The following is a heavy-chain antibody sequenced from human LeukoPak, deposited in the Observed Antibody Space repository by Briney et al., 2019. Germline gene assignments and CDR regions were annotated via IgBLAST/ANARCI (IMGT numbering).Heavy chain of an antibody. D-gene: IGHD1-26*01. Sequence: GGSLRLSCAASGFTFSSYAMSWVRQAPGKGLEWVSAISGSGGSTYYADSVKGWFTISRDNSKNTLYLQMNSLRAEDTAVYYCAKGPSGSYQGDYWGQGTLVTVSS. V-gene: IGHV3-23*01. CDR1: GFTFSSYA. J-gene: IGHJ4*02. CDR3: AKGPSGSYQGDY. CDR2: ISGSGGST.